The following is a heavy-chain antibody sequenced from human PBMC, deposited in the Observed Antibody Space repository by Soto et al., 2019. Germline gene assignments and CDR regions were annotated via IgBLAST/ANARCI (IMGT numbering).Heavy chain of an antibody. V-gene: IGHV3-23*01. Sequence: PWGSLRLSCSASLFTCGGYAMSWFRQAPGKGLEWVSGITGNAANTVYADSVKGRFTISRDNSKNALYLQLNSLRAEDTAVYFCAKAARDCGGDCYSSYFDSWGQGALVTAPQ. D-gene: IGHD2-21*02. CDR3: AKAARDCGGDCYSSYFDS. CDR1: LFTCGGYA. CDR2: ITGNAANT. J-gene: IGHJ4*02.